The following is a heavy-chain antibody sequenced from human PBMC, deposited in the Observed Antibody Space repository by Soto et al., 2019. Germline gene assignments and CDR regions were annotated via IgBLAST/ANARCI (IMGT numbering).Heavy chain of an antibody. D-gene: IGHD3-3*02. Sequence: QVQVEQSGAGVKKPGSSVKVSCKASGGTFSTATISWVRQAPGQGLEWMGGIMRIFRTADYAQKFQGRVTITADESTSTADLELRSLRSEDTAVYYCARDKDRPQLGGNYYYIMDVWGQGTTVTVSS. CDR2: IMRIFRTA. CDR1: GGTFSTAT. CDR3: ARDKDRPQLGGNYYYIMDV. J-gene: IGHJ6*02. V-gene: IGHV1-69*12.